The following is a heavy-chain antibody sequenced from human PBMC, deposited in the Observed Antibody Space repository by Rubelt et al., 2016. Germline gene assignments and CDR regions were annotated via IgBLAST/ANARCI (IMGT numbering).Heavy chain of an antibody. CDR3: ARRAAYVGGEDC. CDR1: GFTVSNNY. D-gene: IGHD3-16*01. Sequence: CGGGLVQPGGSLRLSCAASGFTVSNNYMSWVRQAPGKGLEWVSIIYSGGNTYSADPVKGRFTISRDNSKNTLYLQMNNLRVEDTAVYYCARRAAYVGGEDCWGQGALVTVSS. J-gene: IGHJ4*02. V-gene: IGHV3-66*01. CDR2: IYSGGNT.